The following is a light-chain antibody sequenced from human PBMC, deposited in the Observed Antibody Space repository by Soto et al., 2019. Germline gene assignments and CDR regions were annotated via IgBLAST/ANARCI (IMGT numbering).Light chain of an antibody. CDR3: QQRHMWPIT. J-gene: IGKJ5*01. Sequence: EIVLTQSPGTLSLSPGERATLSCRASQNVRSGYLAWHQQKPGQAPRLLIYDASNRATGIPARFSGSGSGTDFTHTISSLEPEDSAVYYCQQRHMWPITFGQGTRLEIK. V-gene: IGKV3D-20*02. CDR2: DAS. CDR1: QNVRSGY.